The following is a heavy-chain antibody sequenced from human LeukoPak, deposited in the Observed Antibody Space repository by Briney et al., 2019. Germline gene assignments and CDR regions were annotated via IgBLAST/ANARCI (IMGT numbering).Heavy chain of an antibody. CDR1: GFTFDDYA. V-gene: IGHV3-9*01. Sequence: GGSLRLSCAASGFTFDDYAMHWVRQAPGKGLEWVSGISWNSGSIGYADSVKGRFTISRDNAKNSLYLQMNSLRAEDTALYYCAKDIYYDSSGPIDYWGQGTLVTVSS. CDR3: AKDIYYDSSGPIDY. D-gene: IGHD3-22*01. CDR2: ISWNSGSI. J-gene: IGHJ4*02.